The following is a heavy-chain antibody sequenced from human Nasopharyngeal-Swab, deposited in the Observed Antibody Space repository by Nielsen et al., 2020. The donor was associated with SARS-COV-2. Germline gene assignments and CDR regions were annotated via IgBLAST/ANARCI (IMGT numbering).Heavy chain of an antibody. D-gene: IGHD6-6*01. J-gene: IGHJ2*01. CDR3: ARHAFCSSFCHNWYFDL. CDR2: IFYSETP. V-gene: IGHV4-39*01. CDR1: GYSVTSNHYF. Sequence: SETLSLTCTVSGYSVTSNHYFWGWVRQPPGEGLEWIGSIFYSETPSYNPSLKSRVTISVDRTRNQFSLRLSSVAAADTAVYYCARHAFCSSFCHNWYFDLWGRGTLVTVSS.